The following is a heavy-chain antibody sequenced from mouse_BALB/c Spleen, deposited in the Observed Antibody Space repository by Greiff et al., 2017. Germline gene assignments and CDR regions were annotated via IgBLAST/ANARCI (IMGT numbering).Heavy chain of an antibody. V-gene: IGHV2-9*02. D-gene: IGHD2-10*01. CDR2: IWAGGST. J-gene: IGHJ4*01. CDR3: ARDEGAYYDYAMDY. Sequence: VQLQQSGPGLVAPSQSLSITCTVSGFSLTSSGVHWVRQPPGKGLEWLGVIWAGGSTNYNSALMSRLSISKDNSKSQVFLKMNSLQTDDTAMYYCARDEGAYYDYAMDYWGQGTSVTVSS. CDR1: GFSLTSSG.